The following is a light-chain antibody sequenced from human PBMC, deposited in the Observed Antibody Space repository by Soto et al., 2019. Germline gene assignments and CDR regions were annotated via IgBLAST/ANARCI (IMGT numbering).Light chain of an antibody. Sequence: QSALTQPASVSGSPGQSITISCTGTSSDVGGYKFVSWYQQHPGKVPKLLIYEVTNRPSGVSNCFSGSKSGNTASLTISGLQAEDEADYYCSSYAGSSPLYVFGTGTKVTVL. V-gene: IGLV2-14*01. CDR1: SSDVGGYKF. CDR3: SSYAGSSPLYV. CDR2: EVT. J-gene: IGLJ1*01.